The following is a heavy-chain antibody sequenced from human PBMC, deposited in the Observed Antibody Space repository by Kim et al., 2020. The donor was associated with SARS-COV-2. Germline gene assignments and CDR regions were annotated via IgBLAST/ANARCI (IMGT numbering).Heavy chain of an antibody. D-gene: IGHD5-12*01. Sequence: PSLKSRVTISVDTSKNQFSLKLSSVTAADTAVYYCARGAFFPLDVATILYWGQGTLVTVSS. V-gene: IGHV4-34*01. CDR3: ARGAFFPLDVATILY. J-gene: IGHJ4*02.